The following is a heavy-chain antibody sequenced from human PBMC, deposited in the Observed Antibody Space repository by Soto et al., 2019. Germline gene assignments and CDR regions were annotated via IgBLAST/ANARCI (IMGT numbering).Heavy chain of an antibody. D-gene: IGHD3-22*01. Sequence: PGGSLRLSCAASGFTFSTYTMHWVRQAPGKGLEWVAVISYDGSNVYYADSVKGRFTISRDNAKNSLYLQMNSLRAEDTAVYYCARDRMNYYDSSGYYPYWGQGTLVTVSS. V-gene: IGHV3-30-3*01. CDR3: ARDRMNYYDSSGYYPY. CDR2: ISYDGSNV. CDR1: GFTFSTYT. J-gene: IGHJ4*02.